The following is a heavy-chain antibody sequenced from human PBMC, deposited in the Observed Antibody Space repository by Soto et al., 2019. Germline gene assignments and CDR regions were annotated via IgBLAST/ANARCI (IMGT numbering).Heavy chain of an antibody. Sequence: QVQLQESGPGLVKPSGTLSLICIVSGDSVTFGHHYWSWIRQPPGKGLEWIGHIFFTGATNYSPSLKSRVTMSVDSSKRQFSLHLTSVSAADSAIYYCARARPDSAGSSLGRRLDVWGQGTTVTVSS. V-gene: IGHV4-61*01. D-gene: IGHD3-10*01. J-gene: IGHJ6*02. CDR2: IFFTGAT. CDR1: GDSVTFGHHY. CDR3: ARARPDSAGSSLGRRLDV.